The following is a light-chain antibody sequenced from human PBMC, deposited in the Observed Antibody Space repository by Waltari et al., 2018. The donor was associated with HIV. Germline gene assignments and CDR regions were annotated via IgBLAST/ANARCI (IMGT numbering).Light chain of an antibody. J-gene: IGLJ3*02. CDR2: RDD. CDR1: FGNIASNY. Sequence: NFMLTQPHSVSESPGKTATISCTRSFGNIASNYVQWYQQRPGSASTTVIFRDDERPAGVPDRFSGSLDSSSKSASLIISDLKPEYEADYYGQAFDSGKQVFGGGTRLTVL. V-gene: IGLV6-57*04. CDR3: QAFDSGKQV.